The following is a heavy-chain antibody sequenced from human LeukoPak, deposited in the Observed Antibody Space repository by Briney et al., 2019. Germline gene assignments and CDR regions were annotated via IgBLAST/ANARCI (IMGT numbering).Heavy chain of an antibody. CDR3: ARQVIHYYYDSSGYPDY. J-gene: IGHJ4*02. V-gene: IGHV3-23*01. CDR1: GFTFSSYA. D-gene: IGHD3-22*01. Sequence: GGSLRLSCAASGFTFSSYAMSWVRQAPGKGLEWVSAISGSGGNTYYADSVKVRFTISRDNSKNTLYLQMNSLRVEDTAVYYCARQVIHYYYDSSGYPDYWGQGTLVTVSS. CDR2: ISGSGGNT.